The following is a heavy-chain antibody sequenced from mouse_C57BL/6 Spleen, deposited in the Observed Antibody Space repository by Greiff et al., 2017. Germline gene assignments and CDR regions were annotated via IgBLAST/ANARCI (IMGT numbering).Heavy chain of an antibody. Sequence: QVQLQQPGAELVRPGSSVKLSCKASGYTFTSYWMHWVKQRPIQGLEWIGNIDPSDSETHYNQKFKDKATLTVDKSSSTAYMQLSSLTSEDSAVYYCARGRNYGNYEAWFAYWGQGTLVTVSA. CDR3: ARGRNYGNYEAWFAY. V-gene: IGHV1-52*01. J-gene: IGHJ3*01. CDR1: GYTFTSYW. CDR2: IDPSDSET. D-gene: IGHD2-1*01.